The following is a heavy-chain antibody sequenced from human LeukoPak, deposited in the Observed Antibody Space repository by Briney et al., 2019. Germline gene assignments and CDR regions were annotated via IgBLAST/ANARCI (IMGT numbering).Heavy chain of an antibody. J-gene: IGHJ5*02. CDR3: ARDPLYGSGSQPPFDP. CDR1: GYTFTGYY. V-gene: IGHV1-2*02. CDR2: INPNSGGT. Sequence: ASVKVSCKASGYTFTGYYMHWVRQAPGQGPEWTGWINPNSGGTNYAQKFQGRVTMTRDTSISTAYMELSRLRSDDTAVYYCARDPLYGSGSQPPFDPWGQGTLVTVSS. D-gene: IGHD3-10*01.